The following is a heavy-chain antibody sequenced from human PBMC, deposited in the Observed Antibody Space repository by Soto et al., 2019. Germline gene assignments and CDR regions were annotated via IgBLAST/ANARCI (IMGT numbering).Heavy chain of an antibody. CDR1: GFTVSNYN. Sequence: GGSLRLSCAAAGFTVSNYNVNWVRQAPGKGLEWVSSIRSSVSYIYYADSVKGRFTISRDNAKNSLYLQMNSLRAEDTAVYYCAREGGYCSSTSCYVYPFDYWGQGTLVTVSS. V-gene: IGHV3-21*01. CDR2: IRSSVSYI. D-gene: IGHD2-2*01. J-gene: IGHJ4*02. CDR3: AREGGYCSSTSCYVYPFDY.